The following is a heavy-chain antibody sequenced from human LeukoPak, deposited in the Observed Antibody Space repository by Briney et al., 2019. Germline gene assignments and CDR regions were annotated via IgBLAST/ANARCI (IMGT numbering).Heavy chain of an antibody. CDR1: GFTFSSYA. V-gene: IGHV3-7*04. D-gene: IGHD1-1*01. CDR3: ARGDDFSGDH. Sequence: GGSLRLSCAASGFTFSSYAMSWVRQAPGKGLEWVANIHPEGNEKYHVESVKGRFTISRDNTKNLPFLQMNGLRVEDTAVYYCARGDDFSGDHWGQGTLVTVSS. CDR2: IHPEGNEK. J-gene: IGHJ4*02.